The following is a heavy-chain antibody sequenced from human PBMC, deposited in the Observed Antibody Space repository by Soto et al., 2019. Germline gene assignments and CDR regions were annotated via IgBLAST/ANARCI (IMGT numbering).Heavy chain of an antibody. V-gene: IGHV3-66*01. CDR3: ASPQIGPLRY. J-gene: IGHJ4*02. Sequence: GGSLRLSCAASGFTVSSNYMSWVRQAPGKGLEWVSVIYSGGSTYYADSVNGRFTISRDNSKNTLYLQMNSLRAEDTAVYYCASPQIGPLRYWGQGTLVTVSS. CDR1: GFTVSSNY. CDR2: IYSGGST.